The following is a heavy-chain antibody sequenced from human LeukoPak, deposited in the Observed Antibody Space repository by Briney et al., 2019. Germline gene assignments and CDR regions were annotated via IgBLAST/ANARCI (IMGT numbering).Heavy chain of an antibody. V-gene: IGHV4-59*01. D-gene: IGHD5-12*01. CDR3: ARIRRGYSGYDFGWFDP. CDR1: GASLNSYY. CDR2: IYYRGST. J-gene: IGHJ5*02. Sequence: PSETLSLTCTVSGASLNSYYWSWIRQPPGKGLEWIGYIYYRGSTNYNSSLKSRVTISLDTSKNQFSLKLSSVTAADTAVYYCARIRRGYSGYDFGWFDPWGQGTLVTVSS.